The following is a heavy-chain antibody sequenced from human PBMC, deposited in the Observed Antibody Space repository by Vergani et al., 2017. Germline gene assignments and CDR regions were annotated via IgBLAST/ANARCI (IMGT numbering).Heavy chain of an antibody. CDR3: ARNKYYYDFWSGPNYYYYYYMDV. J-gene: IGHJ6*03. Sequence: QVQLVESGGGLVKPGGSLRLSCAASGFTFSDHYMSWVRQAPGKGLEWISYMSSGDSIYYADSVKGRFTVSRDNTKNTLYLQMNSLRAEDTALYHCARNKYYYDFWSGPNYYYYYYMDVWGKGTTVTVSS. CDR1: GFTFSDHY. V-gene: IGHV3-11*01. CDR2: MSSGDSI. D-gene: IGHD3-3*01.